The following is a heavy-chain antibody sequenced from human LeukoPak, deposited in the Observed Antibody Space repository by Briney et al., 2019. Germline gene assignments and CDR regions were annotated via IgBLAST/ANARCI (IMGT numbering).Heavy chain of an antibody. D-gene: IGHD4-17*01. Sequence: SETLSLTCTVSGGSVSSGSYYWSWIRQPPGKGLEWIGYIYYSGSTNYNPSLKSRVTISVDTSKNQFSLKLSSVTAADTAVYYCARGAYGDPTSFDYWGQGTLVTVSS. CDR3: ARGAYGDPTSFDY. J-gene: IGHJ4*02. V-gene: IGHV4-61*01. CDR2: IYYSGST. CDR1: GGSVSSGSYY.